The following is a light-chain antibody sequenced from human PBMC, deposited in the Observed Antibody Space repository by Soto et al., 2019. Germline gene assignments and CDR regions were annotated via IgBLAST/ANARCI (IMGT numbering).Light chain of an antibody. Sequence: EVVLTQSPATPSLSPGGSATLSCRASQSVSVNFAWYQQKPGQAPRPLIYSASDRAPGIPARFSGRGSGTYFTLTISSLEPEDFAVYYCQERNRWPRGTFGGGTKVDIK. CDR3: QERNRWPRGT. V-gene: IGKV3-11*01. CDR2: SAS. CDR1: QSVSVN. J-gene: IGKJ4*01.